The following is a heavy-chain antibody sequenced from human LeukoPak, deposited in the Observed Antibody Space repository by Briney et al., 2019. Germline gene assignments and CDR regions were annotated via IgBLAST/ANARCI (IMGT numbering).Heavy chain of an antibody. CDR3: ARGAIFGVVIRGYWFDP. D-gene: IGHD3-3*01. CDR2: IYYSGST. V-gene: IGHV4-59*01. CDR1: GGSISSYY. J-gene: IGHJ5*02. Sequence: PSETLSLTCTVSGGSISSYYWSWIRQPPGKGLEWIGYIYYSGSTNYNPSLKSRVTISVDTSKNQFSLKLSSVTAADTAVYYCARGAIFGVVIRGYWFDPWGQGTLVTVSS.